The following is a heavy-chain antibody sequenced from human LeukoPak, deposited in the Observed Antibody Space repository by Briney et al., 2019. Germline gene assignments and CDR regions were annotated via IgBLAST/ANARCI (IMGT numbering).Heavy chain of an antibody. J-gene: IGHJ3*02. CDR3: ARDAIYDYVWGSYRSDAFDI. CDR2: IYSGGST. Sequence: GGSLRLSCAAPGFTVSSNYMSWVRQAPGKGLEWVSVIYSGGSTYYADSVKGRFTISRDNSKNTLYLQMNSLRAEDTAVYYCARDAIYDYVWGSYRSDAFDIWGQGTMVTVSS. D-gene: IGHD3-16*02. V-gene: IGHV3-66*01. CDR1: GFTVSSNY.